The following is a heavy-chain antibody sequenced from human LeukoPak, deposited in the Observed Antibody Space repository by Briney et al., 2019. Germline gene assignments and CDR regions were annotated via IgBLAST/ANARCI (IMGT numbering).Heavy chain of an antibody. CDR1: GFTFSNAW. CDR3: TAPPTYYDILTGYLQSVYYYMDV. D-gene: IGHD3-9*01. Sequence: GGSLRLSCAASGFTFSNAWMSWVRQAPGKGLEWVGRIKSKTDGGTTDYAAPVKGRFTISRDDSKNTLYLQMNSLKTEDTAVYYCTAPPTYYDILTGYLQSVYYYMDVWGKGTTVTISS. CDR2: IKSKTDGGTT. V-gene: IGHV3-15*01. J-gene: IGHJ6*03.